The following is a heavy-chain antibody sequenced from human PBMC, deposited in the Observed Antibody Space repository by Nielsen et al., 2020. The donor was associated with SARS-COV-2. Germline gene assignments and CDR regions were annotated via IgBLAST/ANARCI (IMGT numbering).Heavy chain of an antibody. J-gene: IGHJ4*02. Sequence: ASVKVSCKASGYTFTSYAMNWVRQAPGQGLEWMGWINTNTGNPTYAQGFTGRFVFSLDTFVSTAYLQISSLKAEDTAVYYCARDGEPWGYSYTDYWGQGTLVTVSS. CDR1: GYTFTSYA. CDR2: INTNTGNP. CDR3: ARDGEPWGYSYTDY. V-gene: IGHV7-4-1*02. D-gene: IGHD5-18*01.